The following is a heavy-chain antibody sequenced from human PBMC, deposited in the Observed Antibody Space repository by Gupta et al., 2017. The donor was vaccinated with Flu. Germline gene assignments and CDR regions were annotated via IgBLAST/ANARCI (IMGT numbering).Heavy chain of an antibody. CDR2: ISSSGSTI. CDR1: GFTFSSYE. V-gene: IGHV3-48*03. D-gene: IGHD1-26*01. CDR3: ARDGPQWELLPYYFDY. Sequence: EVQLVESGGGLVQPGGSLRLSCAASGFTFSSYEMTWVLQAPGKGLEWVSYISSSGSTIYYADSVKGRFTISRDNAKNSLYLQMNSLRAEDTAVYYCARDGPQWELLPYYFDYWGQGTLVTVSS. J-gene: IGHJ4*02.